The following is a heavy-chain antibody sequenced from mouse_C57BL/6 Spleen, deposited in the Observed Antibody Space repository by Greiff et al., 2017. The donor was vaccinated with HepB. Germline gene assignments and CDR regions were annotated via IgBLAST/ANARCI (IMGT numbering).Heavy chain of an antibody. J-gene: IGHJ1*03. Sequence: EVQLQESGPGMVKPSQSLSLTCTVTGYSITSGSDWHWIRHFPGNKLEWMGYIRYSGSTNYNPSLKSRISITHDTSKNQFFLKLNSVTTEDTATYYCAREDYGRSYCHFDGWGTGTTVTVSS. CDR2: IRYSGST. D-gene: IGHD1-1*01. CDR1: GYSITSGSD. CDR3: AREDYGRSYCHFDG. V-gene: IGHV3-1*01.